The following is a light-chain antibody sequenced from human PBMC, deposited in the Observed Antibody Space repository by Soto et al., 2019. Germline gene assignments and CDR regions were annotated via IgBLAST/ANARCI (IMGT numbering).Light chain of an antibody. J-gene: IGLJ1*01. V-gene: IGLV2-11*01. CDR2: DVS. CDR1: SSFVGAYNY. Sequence: QSALTQHRSVSGSPGQSVTISFTGNSSFVGAYNYVSWYQQHPGKAPKLMIYDVSKRPSGVPDRFSGSKSGNTASLTISGLQAEDEADYFCCSYAGSYSYVFATGTKVTVL. CDR3: CSYAGSYSYV.